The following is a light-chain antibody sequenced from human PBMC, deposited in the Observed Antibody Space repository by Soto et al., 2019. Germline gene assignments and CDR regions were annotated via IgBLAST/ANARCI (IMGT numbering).Light chain of an antibody. CDR2: AAS. J-gene: IGKJ1*01. V-gene: IGKV3-20*01. CDR3: HQYGSSITWT. CDR1: QSVTSNY. Sequence: EVVLTQSPGTVSLSPGERATLSCRASQSVTSNYLAWYQQKPGQAPRLLIYAASSRATGIPDRFSGSGSGTDFTLSISRLEPEDFAVYYCHQYGSSITWTFGQGTKVEI.